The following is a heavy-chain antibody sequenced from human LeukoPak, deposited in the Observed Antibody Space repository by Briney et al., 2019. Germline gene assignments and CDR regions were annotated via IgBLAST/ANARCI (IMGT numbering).Heavy chain of an antibody. D-gene: IGHD2-15*01. CDR2: MNPNSGNT. J-gene: IGHJ3*02. CDR3: ARDIGYCSGGSCYHAFDI. Sequence: ASVKVSCKASGYTFTSYDINWARQATGQGLEWMGWMNPNSGNTGYAQKFQGRVTMTRNTSISTAYMELSSLRSEDTAVYYCARDIGYCSGGSCYHAFDIWGQGTMVTVSS. V-gene: IGHV1-8*01. CDR1: GYTFTSYD.